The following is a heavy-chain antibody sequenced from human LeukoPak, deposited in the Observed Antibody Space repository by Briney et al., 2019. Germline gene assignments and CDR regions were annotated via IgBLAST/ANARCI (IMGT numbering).Heavy chain of an antibody. J-gene: IGHJ6*02. CDR2: IYYSGST. V-gene: IGHV4-59*08. CDR1: GGSISSYY. D-gene: IGHD5-18*01. Sequence: SETLSLTCTVSGGSISSYYWSWIRQPPGKGLEWIGYIYYSGSTNYNPSLKSRVTISVDTSKNQFSLKLSSVTAADTAVYYCARLPQRGYSYGKDYYGMDVWGQGTTVTVSS. CDR3: ARLPQRGYSYGKDYYGMDV.